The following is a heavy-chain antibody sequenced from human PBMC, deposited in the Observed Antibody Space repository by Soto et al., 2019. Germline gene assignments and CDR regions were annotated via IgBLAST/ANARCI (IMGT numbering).Heavy chain of an antibody. D-gene: IGHD6-6*01. CDR1: GDSISSGIYY. Sequence: NPSETLSLTCTVSGDSISSGIYYWSWIRQHPGKGLEWIGYIYYSGNTFYNPSLKSRLSISVDTSKNQFSLKLTSVTAADTAVYYCSREQLARGGMDVWGQGTTVTVSS. CDR3: SREQLARGGMDV. J-gene: IGHJ6*02. CDR2: IYYSGNT. V-gene: IGHV4-31*02.